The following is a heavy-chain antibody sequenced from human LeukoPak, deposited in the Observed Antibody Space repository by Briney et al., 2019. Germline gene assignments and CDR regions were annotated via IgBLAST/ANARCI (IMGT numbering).Heavy chain of an antibody. Sequence: NPSETLSLTCTVSGGSISSGGYYWSWIRQPPGKGLEWIGYIYHSGSTYYNPSLKSRVTISVDRSKNQFSLKLSSVTAADTAVYYCARVNTNSRRSWGRPVVFDYWGQGTLVTISS. CDR1: GGSISSGGYY. CDR3: ARVNTNSRRSWGRPVVFDY. CDR2: IYHSGST. V-gene: IGHV4-30-2*01. D-gene: IGHD4-11*01. J-gene: IGHJ4*02.